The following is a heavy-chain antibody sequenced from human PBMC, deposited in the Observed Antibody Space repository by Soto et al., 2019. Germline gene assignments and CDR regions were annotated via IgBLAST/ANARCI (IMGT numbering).Heavy chain of an antibody. CDR2: IYRGTS. CDR1: GDSISTYS. J-gene: IGHJ4*02. Sequence: TSETLSLTCSVSGDSISTYSWSWIRQPAGKGLEWLGRIYRGTSNYNPSLKSRLIMSLDTSKNQFSLKLRSVTAADTAVYYCARESLKESITMTVVIDHWGQGTQFPVSS. D-gene: IGHD3-22*01. V-gene: IGHV4-4*07. CDR3: ARESLKESITMTVVIDH.